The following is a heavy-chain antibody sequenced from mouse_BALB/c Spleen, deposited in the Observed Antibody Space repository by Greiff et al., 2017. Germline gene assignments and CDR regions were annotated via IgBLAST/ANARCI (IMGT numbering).Heavy chain of an antibody. CDR2: IDPANGNT. V-gene: IGHV14-3*02. J-gene: IGHJ2*01. D-gene: IGHD2-1*01. CDR3: ARGNYDD. CDR1: GFNINDTY. Sequence: VQLQQSGAELVKPGASVKLSCTASGFNINDTYMHWVKQRPEQGLEWIGRIDPANGNTKYDPKFQGKATITADTSSNTAYLQLSSLTSEDTAVYYCARGNYDDWGEGTTLTVSS.